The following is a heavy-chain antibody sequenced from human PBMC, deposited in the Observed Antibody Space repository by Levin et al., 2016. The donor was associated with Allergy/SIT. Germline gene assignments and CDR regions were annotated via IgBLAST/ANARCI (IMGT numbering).Heavy chain of an antibody. V-gene: IGHV3-15*01. Sequence: GESLKISCAASGFTFNKAWMTWVRQAPGKGLEWVGRIKSKTDGGTADYAAPVKGRFTISRDDSKNSLYLQMNSLKAEDTAVYFCTTRFGESSRLFDYWGQGALVTVSS. CDR3: TTRFGESSRLFDY. D-gene: IGHD3-10*01. CDR2: IKSKTDGGTA. CDR1: GFTFNKAW. J-gene: IGHJ4*02.